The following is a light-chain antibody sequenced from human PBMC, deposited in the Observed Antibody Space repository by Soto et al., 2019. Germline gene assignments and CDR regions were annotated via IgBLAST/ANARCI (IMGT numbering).Light chain of an antibody. CDR1: SSDVGGQNY. Sequence: QSALTQPPSASGSPGQSVAISCTGTSSDVGGQNYVSWYQQHPGKAPKLIIYAVTERPSGVPDRSSGSKSGNTASLTVSGLQTEDEADYYCSPHAGNNNYVFGTGTKVTVL. CDR3: SPHAGNNNYV. V-gene: IGLV2-8*01. J-gene: IGLJ1*01. CDR2: AVT.